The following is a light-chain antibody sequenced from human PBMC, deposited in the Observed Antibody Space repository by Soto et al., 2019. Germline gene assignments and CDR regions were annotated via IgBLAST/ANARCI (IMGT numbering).Light chain of an antibody. CDR2: GAS. CDR3: QPSGSSPPIT. J-gene: IGKJ3*01. CDR1: QSVSSSY. Sequence: EIVLTQSPGTLSLSPGERATLSCRASQSVSSSYLAWYQQKPGQAPRLLIYGASSRATGLPDRFSGSGSGTDFTLPIRRLEPEDFAVHYRQPSGSSPPITFGPGTKVYIK. V-gene: IGKV3-20*01.